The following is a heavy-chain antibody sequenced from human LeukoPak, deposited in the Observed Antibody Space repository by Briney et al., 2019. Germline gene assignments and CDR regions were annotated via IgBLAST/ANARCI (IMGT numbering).Heavy chain of an antibody. J-gene: IGHJ4*02. Sequence: SEILSLTCTVSGGSISSSSYYWGWIRQPPGKGLEWIGSIYYSGSTYYNPSLKSLVTTSVDTSKNQFSLKLNAVTAADTAVYYCARHNDSSGYYPSYFDYWGQGTLVTVSS. CDR3: ARHNDSSGYYPSYFDY. D-gene: IGHD3-22*01. CDR2: IYYSGST. V-gene: IGHV4-39*01. CDR1: GGSISSSSYY.